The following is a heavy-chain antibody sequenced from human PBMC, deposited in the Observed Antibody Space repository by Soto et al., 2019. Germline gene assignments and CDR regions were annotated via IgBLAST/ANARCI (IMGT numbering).Heavy chain of an antibody. J-gene: IGHJ6*02. CDR1: GGTFSSYA. CDR3: ASISTTGTRYYYYYYGMDV. D-gene: IGHD1-1*01. CDR2: IIPIFGTA. Sequence: SVKVSCKASGGTFSSYAISWVRQAPGQGLEWMGGIIPIFGTANYAQKFQGRVTITADESTSTAYMELSSLRSEDTAVYYCASISTTGTRYYYYYYGMDVWGQGTTVTVS. V-gene: IGHV1-69*13.